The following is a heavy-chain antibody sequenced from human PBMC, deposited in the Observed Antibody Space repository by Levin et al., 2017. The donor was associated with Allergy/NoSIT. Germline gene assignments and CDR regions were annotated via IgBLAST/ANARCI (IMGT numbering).Heavy chain of an antibody. CDR3: AKSFPYYDILTGYYKRQGVDY. V-gene: IGHV3-23*01. CDR1: GFTFSSYA. D-gene: IGHD3-9*01. J-gene: IGHJ4*02. CDR2: ISGSGGST. Sequence: GGSLRLSCAASGFTFSSYAMSWVRQAPGKGLEWVSAISGSGGSTYYADSVKGRFTISRDNSKNTLYLQMNSLRAEDTAVYYCAKSFPYYDILTGYYKRQGVDYWGQGTLVTVSS.